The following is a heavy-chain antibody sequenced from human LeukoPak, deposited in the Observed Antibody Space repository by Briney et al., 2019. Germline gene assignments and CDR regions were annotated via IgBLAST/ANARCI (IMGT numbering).Heavy chain of an antibody. D-gene: IGHD3-16*01. Sequence: ASVKVSCKASRYTFTSYDINWVRQATGQGLEWMGWMNPNSGNTGYAQKFQGRVTITRNTSISTAYMELSSLRSEDTAVYYCARAPNDYTSYYYYYYMDVWGKGTTVTVSS. J-gene: IGHJ6*03. CDR1: RYTFTSYD. CDR2: MNPNSGNT. CDR3: ARAPNDYTSYYYYYYMDV. V-gene: IGHV1-8*03.